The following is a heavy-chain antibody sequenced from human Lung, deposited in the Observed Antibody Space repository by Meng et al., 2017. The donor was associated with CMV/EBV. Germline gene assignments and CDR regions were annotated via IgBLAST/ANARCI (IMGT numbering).Heavy chain of an antibody. D-gene: IGHD7-27*01. CDR2: IIPIFGTP. J-gene: IGHJ4*02. V-gene: IGHV1-69*05. CDR1: GGTFKMYA. Sequence: SVXVSXXASGGTFKMYAVSWVRQAPGQGLEWVGGIIPIFGTPNYPQKFQGRVTISTDESTHTAYMALSSLTSEDTAEYYCTRDRRGRSNWEYYFDYWGQGTXVTVSS. CDR3: TRDRRGRSNWEYYFDY.